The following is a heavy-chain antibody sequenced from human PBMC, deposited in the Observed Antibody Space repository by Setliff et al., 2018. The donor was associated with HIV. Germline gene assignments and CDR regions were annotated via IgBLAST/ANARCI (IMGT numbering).Heavy chain of an antibody. V-gene: IGHV1-69*10. Sequence: SVKVSCKASGGTFSSYAITWVRQAPGQGLEWMGGIIPLHGIANYIQKFQGRVTITADASTSTAYMELSSLRSDDTAVYYCARGADGDYHYYMDVWGQGTTVTVSS. J-gene: IGHJ6*03. CDR2: IIPLHGIA. CDR3: ARGADGDYHYYMDV. CDR1: GGTFSSYA. D-gene: IGHD4-17*01.